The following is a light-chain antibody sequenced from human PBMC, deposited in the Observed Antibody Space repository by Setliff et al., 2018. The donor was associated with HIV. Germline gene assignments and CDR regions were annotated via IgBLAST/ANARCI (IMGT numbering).Light chain of an antibody. Sequence: SYELTQPPSVSVAPGKTARITCGGNIIGSKSVHWYQQKAGQAPVLVVYDDRDRPSGIPERFSGSNSGNTATLTLSRVEAGDEADYYCQVWDSSSELVFGGGTKVTVL. V-gene: IGLV3-21*03. CDR3: QVWDSSSELV. J-gene: IGLJ2*01. CDR1: IIGSKS. CDR2: DDR.